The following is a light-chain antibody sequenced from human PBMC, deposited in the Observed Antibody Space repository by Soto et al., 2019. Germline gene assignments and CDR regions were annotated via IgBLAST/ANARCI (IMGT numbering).Light chain of an antibody. Sequence: QTVVTQEPSFSVSPGGTVTLTCGLSSGSVSASYYPNWYQQTPGQAPRTLIYSTNIRSSGVPDRFSGSILGNKAALTITGAQADDESAYYCVLYMNNGISIFGGGTQLTVL. CDR1: SGSVSASYY. CDR3: VLYMNNGISI. V-gene: IGLV8-61*01. J-gene: IGLJ2*01. CDR2: STN.